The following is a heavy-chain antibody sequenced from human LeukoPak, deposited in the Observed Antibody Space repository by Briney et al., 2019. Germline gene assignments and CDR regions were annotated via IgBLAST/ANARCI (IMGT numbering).Heavy chain of an antibody. D-gene: IGHD3-22*01. J-gene: IGHJ4*02. CDR2: IIPIFGTA. CDR3: ARGWDYDSGGRPTAYVY. V-gene: IGHV1-69*06. Sequence: SVKVSCKASGGTFSNYAINWVRQAPGQGLEWMGGIIPIFGTANYAQKFQGRFTITADKSTSTVYMELNSLKSEDTAVYHCARGWDYDSGGRPTAYVYWGQGTLITVSS. CDR1: GGTFSNYA.